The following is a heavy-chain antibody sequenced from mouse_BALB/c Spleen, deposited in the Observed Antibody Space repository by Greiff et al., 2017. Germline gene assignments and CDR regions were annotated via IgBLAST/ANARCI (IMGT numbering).Heavy chain of an antibody. V-gene: IGHV14-4*02. CDR1: GFNINDYY. CDR2: IDPENGDT. D-gene: IGHD2-1*01. J-gene: IGHJ2*01. CDR3: TAWGGNCYRFDD. Sequence: VQLQQSGAELVRSGASVKLSCTASGFNINDYYMHWVKQRPEQGLEWIGWIDPENGDTEYAPKFQGKATMTADKSSNTAYLQLSSLTSEDTAVYYCTAWGGNCYRFDDWGQGTTLTVSS.